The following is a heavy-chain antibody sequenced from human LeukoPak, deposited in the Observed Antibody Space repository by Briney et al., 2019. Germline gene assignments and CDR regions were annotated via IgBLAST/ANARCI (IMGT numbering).Heavy chain of an antibody. D-gene: IGHD5-24*01. V-gene: IGHV1-18*01. CDR3: ARARRDGYNLYYFDY. J-gene: IGHJ4*02. Sequence: ASVKVSCKASGYNFTSNVITWVRQAPGQGLEWMGWISGYSGNTKYAQNMQGRLTLTTDTSTSTAYMELSRLRSDDTAVYYCARARRDGYNLYYFDYWGQGTLVTVSS. CDR1: GYNFTSNV. CDR2: ISGYSGNT.